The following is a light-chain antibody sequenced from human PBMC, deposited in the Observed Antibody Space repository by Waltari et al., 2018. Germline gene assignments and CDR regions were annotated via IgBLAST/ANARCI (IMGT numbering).Light chain of an antibody. CDR3: CSYAGSRTWV. Sequence: QSALTQPASVSGSPGQSSSTSVLGTSSDIWPLNLLSWYFQHPGTAPKLLIYDVSQRPSGVSNRFSGSKSGNTASLTISGLQAEDEAIYYCCSYAGSRTWVFGGGAKLTVL. CDR1: SSDIWPLNL. CDR2: DVS. J-gene: IGLJ3*02. V-gene: IGLV2-23*02.